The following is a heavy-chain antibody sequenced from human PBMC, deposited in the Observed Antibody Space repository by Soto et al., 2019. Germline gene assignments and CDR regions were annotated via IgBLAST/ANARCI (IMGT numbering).Heavy chain of an antibody. CDR1: GGSFSGYY. CDR2: INHSGSN. J-gene: IGHJ4*02. Sequence: QVQLQQWGAGLLKPSETLSLTCAVYGGSFSGYYWSWIRQPPGKGLEWIGEINHSGSNNYNPSLKRRVTISVDASKNQFSLKLSAVTAADTAVYYCARRLRDMVRGVISVPFDYWGQGTLVTVSS. D-gene: IGHD3-10*01. V-gene: IGHV4-34*01. CDR3: ARRLRDMVRGVISVPFDY.